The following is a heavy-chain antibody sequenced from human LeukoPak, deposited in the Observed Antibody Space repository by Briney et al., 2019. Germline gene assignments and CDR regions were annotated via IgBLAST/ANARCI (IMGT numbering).Heavy chain of an antibody. D-gene: IGHD3-9*01. J-gene: IGHJ3*02. CDR1: GFTFSSYA. V-gene: IGHV3-23*01. Sequence: GGSLRLSCAASGFTFSSYAMSWVRQAPGKGLEWVSAISGSGGSTYYADSVKGRFTISRDNSKNTLYLQMNSLRAEDTAVYYCAKAWFRRVTPGGAFDIWGQGTMVTVSS. CDR2: ISGSGGST. CDR3: AKAWFRRVTPGGAFDI.